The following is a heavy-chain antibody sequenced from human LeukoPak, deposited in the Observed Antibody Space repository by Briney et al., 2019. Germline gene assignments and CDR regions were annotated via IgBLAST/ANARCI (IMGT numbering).Heavy chain of an antibody. D-gene: IGHD3-22*01. J-gene: IGHJ4*02. CDR3: ARDDSIVGVDY. CDR1: GYTFTSYY. CDR2: INPSGGST. V-gene: IGHV1-46*01. Sequence: GASVKVSCKASGYTFTSYYMHWVRQAPGQGLEWMGIINPSGGSTSYAQKFQGRVTMTRDTSTSTVYMELSSLRSEDTAVYYYARDDSIVGVDYWGQGTLVTVSS.